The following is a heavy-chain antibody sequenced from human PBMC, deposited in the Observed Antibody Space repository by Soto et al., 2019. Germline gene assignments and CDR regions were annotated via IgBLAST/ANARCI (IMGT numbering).Heavy chain of an antibody. V-gene: IGHV4-39*02. D-gene: IGHD3-22*01. Sequence: QLQLQESGPGLVKPSETLSLTCTVSGGSISSSSYYWGWIRQPPGKGLEWIGSIYYSGSTYYNPSLKIRVTISVDTSKNHFSLKLSSVTAADTAVYYCASWVTYYYDSSGYFLGYYFDYWGQGTLVTVSS. CDR2: IYYSGST. J-gene: IGHJ4*02. CDR1: GGSISSSSYY. CDR3: ASWVTYYYDSSGYFLGYYFDY.